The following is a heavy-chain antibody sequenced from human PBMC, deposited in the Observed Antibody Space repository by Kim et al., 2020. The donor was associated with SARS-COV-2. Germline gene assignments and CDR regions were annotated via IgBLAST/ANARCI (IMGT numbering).Heavy chain of an antibody. J-gene: IGHJ3*02. CDR1: GYTFTGYY. CDR2: INPNSGGT. CDR3: AREPGITMIVVVTRNDAFDI. V-gene: IGHV1-2*06. Sequence: ASVKVSCKASGYTFTGYYMHWVRQAPGQGLEWMGRINPNSGGTNYAQKFQGRVTMTRDTSISTAYMELSRLRSADTAVYYCAREPGITMIVVVTRNDAFDIWGQGTMVSVSS. D-gene: IGHD3-22*01.